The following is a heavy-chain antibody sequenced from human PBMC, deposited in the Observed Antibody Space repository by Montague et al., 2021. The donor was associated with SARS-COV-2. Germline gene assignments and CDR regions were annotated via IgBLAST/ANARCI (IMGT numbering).Heavy chain of an antibody. Sequence: SETLSLTCTVSGGSISSSSYYWGWIRQPPGKGLEWIGSIYYSGSTYYXWSVKSRVTISVDTSKNQFSLKLSSVTAADTAVCYCARQGSGSYYNWFDPWGQGTLVTVSS. CDR3: ARQGSGSYYNWFDP. CDR2: IYYSGST. D-gene: IGHD1-26*01. V-gene: IGHV4-39*01. J-gene: IGHJ5*02. CDR1: GGSISSSSYY.